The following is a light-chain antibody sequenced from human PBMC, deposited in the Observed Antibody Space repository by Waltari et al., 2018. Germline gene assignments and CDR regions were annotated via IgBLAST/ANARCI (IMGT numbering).Light chain of an antibody. CDR1: QRLVHSDGNPY. Sequence: QRLVHSDGNPYLAWFQQRPGQSPRRLIYKVSNRESGVPDRFSARGSGTYFTLKISRVEAEYVGVYYCMQGTHWPLTFGGGTKVEIK. CDR2: KVS. J-gene: IGKJ4*01. CDR3: MQGTHWPLT. V-gene: IGKV2-30*02.